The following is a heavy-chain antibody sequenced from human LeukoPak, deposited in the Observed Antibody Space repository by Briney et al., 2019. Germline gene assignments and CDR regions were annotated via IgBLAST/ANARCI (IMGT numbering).Heavy chain of an antibody. D-gene: IGHD5-18*01. J-gene: IGHJ6*03. Sequence: GGSLRLSCAASGFTFSNAWMSWVRQAPGKGLEWVGRIKSKTDGGTTDYAAPVKGRFTISRDDSKNTLYLQMNSLKTEDTAVYYCTTGAMVVELYYYYYMDVWGKGTTVTVSS. CDR1: GFTFSNAW. CDR3: TTGAMVVELYYYYYMDV. V-gene: IGHV3-15*01. CDR2: IKSKTDGGTT.